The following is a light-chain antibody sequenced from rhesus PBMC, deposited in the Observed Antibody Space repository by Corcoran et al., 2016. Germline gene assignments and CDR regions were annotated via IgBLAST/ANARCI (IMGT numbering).Light chain of an antibody. CDR1: QGITND. Sequence: DIQMTQSPSSLSASVGDRVTITCRARQGITNDLAWYQQKPGETPKRLIYEASSLKSGIPSRFSGSGTGTDFTLTISSLKSEDFATYYCQHYYSTPWTFGQGTKVEIK. CDR3: QHYYSTPWT. J-gene: IGKJ1*01. V-gene: IGKV1S17*01. CDR2: EAS.